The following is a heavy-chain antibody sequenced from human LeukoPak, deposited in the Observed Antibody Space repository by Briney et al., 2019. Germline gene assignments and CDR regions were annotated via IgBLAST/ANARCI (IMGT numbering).Heavy chain of an antibody. J-gene: IGHJ4*02. CDR3: ARSGILWFGESSGIDY. CDR2: IYYSGST. Sequence: PSETLSLTCTVSGGSISSYYWSWIRQPPGKGLEWIGYIYYSGSTNYNPSLKSRVTISVDTSKNQFSLKLSSVTAADTAVYYCARSGILWFGESSGIDYWGQGTLVTVSS. D-gene: IGHD3-10*01. V-gene: IGHV4-59*08. CDR1: GGSISSYY.